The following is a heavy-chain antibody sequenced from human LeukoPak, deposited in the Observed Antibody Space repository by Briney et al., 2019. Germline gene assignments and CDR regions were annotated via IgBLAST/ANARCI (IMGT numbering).Heavy chain of an antibody. D-gene: IGHD1-7*01. J-gene: IGHJ4*02. CDR1: GGSISGHY. Sequence: SETLSLTCTVSGGSISGHYWNWIRQSPEKGLEWIGYIYYSGTINYNPSLKAQVTMSIDTSKNQFSLKLSSVTAADTAIYYCAKSKSLGLQYFDNWGQGTLATVSS. CDR2: IYYSGTI. V-gene: IGHV4-59*11. CDR3: AKSKSLGLQYFDN.